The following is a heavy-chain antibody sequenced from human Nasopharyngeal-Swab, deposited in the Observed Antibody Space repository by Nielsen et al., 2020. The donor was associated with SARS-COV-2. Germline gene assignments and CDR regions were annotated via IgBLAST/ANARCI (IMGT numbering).Heavy chain of an antibody. D-gene: IGHD5-18*01. J-gene: IGHJ6*02. CDR2: IIPIFGTA. V-gene: IGHV1-69*06. CDR3: ARDSSDTYYGMDV. Sequence: SVKVSCKASGGTFSSYAISWVRQAPGQGLEWMGGIIPIFGTANYAQKFQGRVTITADKSASTAYMELSSLRSEDTAVYYCARDSSDTYYGMDVWGQGTTVTVSS. CDR1: GGTFSSYA.